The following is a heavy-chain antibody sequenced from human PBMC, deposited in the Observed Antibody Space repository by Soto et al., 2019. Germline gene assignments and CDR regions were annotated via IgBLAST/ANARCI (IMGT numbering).Heavy chain of an antibody. V-gene: IGHV3-49*03. CDR2: IRSKSYGKTT. CDR3: TRVRWDYGDPKWHFDL. CDR1: GFNFGDYG. Sequence: GGSLRLSCSTSGFNFGDYGMTWFRQAPGKGLEWVGLIRSKSYGKTTEYAASATGRFTISRDDFKRIAYLEMNSLKADDTAVYYCTRVRWDYGDPKWHFDLWGRGTLVTVSS. J-gene: IGHJ2*01. D-gene: IGHD4-17*01.